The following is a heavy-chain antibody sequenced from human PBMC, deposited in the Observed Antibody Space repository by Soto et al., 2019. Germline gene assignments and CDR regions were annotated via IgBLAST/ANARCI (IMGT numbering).Heavy chain of an antibody. CDR2: IDPTDSYT. V-gene: IGHV5-10-1*01. CDR1: GYTFTSYC. CDR3: ARGGPQVVHNWVDP. D-gene: IGHD2-15*01. Sequence: RGESLKISCKGSGYTFTSYCINWVRQMPGKGLEWMGRIDPTDSYTNYNPSFQGHVTISADKSLSTAYLQWNSLRASDTATYYCARGGPQVVHNWVDPWGQGTLVTVS. J-gene: IGHJ5*02.